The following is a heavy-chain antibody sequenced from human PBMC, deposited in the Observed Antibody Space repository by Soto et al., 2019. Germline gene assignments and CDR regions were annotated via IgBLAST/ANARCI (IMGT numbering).Heavy chain of an antibody. J-gene: IGHJ4*02. CDR3: AKDNYGGHDY. CDR1: GFAFNTYW. V-gene: IGHV3-74*01. Sequence: VQLVESGGDLVQPGGSLRLSCAASGFAFNTYWMHWVRQVPGKGLVWVARINSDATSISYADSVKGRFTISRDNAKNTLYLQMNSLRAEDTAVYYCAKDNYGGHDYWGQGTLVTVSS. D-gene: IGHD4-17*01. CDR2: INSDATSI.